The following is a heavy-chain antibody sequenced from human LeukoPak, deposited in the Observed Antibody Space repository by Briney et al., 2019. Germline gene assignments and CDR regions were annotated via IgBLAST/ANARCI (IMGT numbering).Heavy chain of an antibody. Sequence: GGSLRLSCAAPGFTFSSYAMSWVRQAPGKGLEWVSAISGSSGSTYYADSVKGRFTISRDNSKNTLYLQMNSLRAEDTAVYYCAKLGRLLRDWLDPWGQGTLVTVSS. CDR3: AKLGRLLRDWLDP. CDR2: ISGSSGST. D-gene: IGHD3-10*01. V-gene: IGHV3-23*01. CDR1: GFTFSSYA. J-gene: IGHJ5*02.